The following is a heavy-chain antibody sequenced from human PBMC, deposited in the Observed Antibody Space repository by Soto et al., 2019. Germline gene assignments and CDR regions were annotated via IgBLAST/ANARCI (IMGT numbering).Heavy chain of an antibody. J-gene: IGHJ6*02. CDR1: GGSISSSSY. V-gene: IGHV4-59*01. CDR3: ARSSFTMVRGAEGDYYYYYGMDV. CDR2: IYYSGST. Sequence: SETLSLPCTVSGGSISSSSYWSWIRQPPGKGLEWIGYIYYSGSTNYNPSLKSRVTISVDTSKNQFSLKLSSVTAADTAVYYCARSSFTMVRGAEGDYYYYYGMDVWGQGTTVTVSS. D-gene: IGHD3-10*01.